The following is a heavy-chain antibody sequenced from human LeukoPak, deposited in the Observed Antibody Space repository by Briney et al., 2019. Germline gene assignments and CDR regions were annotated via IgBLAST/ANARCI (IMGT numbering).Heavy chain of an antibody. CDR3: ARGRGSWYGVYFDY. J-gene: IGHJ4*02. CDR1: GFTFSSYA. CDR2: ISGSGGST. V-gene: IGHV3-23*01. D-gene: IGHD6-13*01. Sequence: GGSLRLSCAASGFTFSSYAMSWVRQAPGKGLEWVSAISGSGGSTYYADSVKGRFTISRDNSKNTLYLQMNSLRTEDTAVYYCARGRGSWYGVYFDYWGQGTLVTVSS.